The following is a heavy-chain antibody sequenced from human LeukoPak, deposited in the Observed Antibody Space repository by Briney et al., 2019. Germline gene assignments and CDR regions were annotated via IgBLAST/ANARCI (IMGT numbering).Heavy chain of an antibody. J-gene: IGHJ4*02. CDR1: WGSVSSSTYY. V-gene: IGHV4-39*07. CDR3: AGQDIVVVPLQSAFPAY. CDR2: SSHSGRT. D-gene: IGHD2-2*01. Sequence: SETLSLMCSISWGSVSSSTYYCASIRQPPGKGLYWIGTSSHSGRTYYSSSPNSRVSISLDTSKNQLSLKLTSVTAADTAVYYCAGQDIVVVPLQSAFPAYWGQGALVTVSS.